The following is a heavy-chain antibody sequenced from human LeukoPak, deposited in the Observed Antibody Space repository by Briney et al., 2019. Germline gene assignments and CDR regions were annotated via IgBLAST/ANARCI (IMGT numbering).Heavy chain of an antibody. D-gene: IGHD3-3*01. CDR1: RFTLSSYA. V-gene: IGHV3-23*01. CDR3: AKDLSGRRDGHLEWYYGMDV. J-gene: IGHJ6*02. CDR2: ISGSGGST. Sequence: GGSLTLSCVASRFTLSSYAMSWVRQAPGKGLEWVSAISGSGGSTYYADSVKGRFTISRDNSKNTLYLQMNSLRAEDTAVYYCAKDLSGRRDGHLEWYYGMDVWGQGTTVTVSS.